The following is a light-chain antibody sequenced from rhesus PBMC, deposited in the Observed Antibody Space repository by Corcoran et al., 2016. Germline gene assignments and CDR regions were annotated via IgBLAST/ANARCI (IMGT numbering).Light chain of an antibody. CDR1: QNIYSN. CDR2: AAS. CDR3: QHYYDNPFT. Sequence: DIQMTQSPSALSASVGDRVTISCRASQNIYSNLAWYQQKPGKAPKLLIYAASSSQSGIPSRFCGNGSGTDFILTISILQPEDSAAYYCQHYYDNPFTFGPGAKLDIK. V-gene: IGKV1S12*01. J-gene: IGKJ3*01.